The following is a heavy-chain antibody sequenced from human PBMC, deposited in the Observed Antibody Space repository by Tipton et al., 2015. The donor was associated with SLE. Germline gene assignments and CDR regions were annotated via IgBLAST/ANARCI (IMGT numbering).Heavy chain of an antibody. CDR2: IFYRGVT. Sequence: TLSLTCTVSGDSITNGNYYWGWIRQPPWQGLEWIGSIFYRGVTNYNPSLKSRVTISVDTSKKQFSLKLSSVTAADTAVYYCARGHPHIVVVIGGGWFDPWGQGTLVTVSS. V-gene: IGHV4-39*07. J-gene: IGHJ5*02. D-gene: IGHD2-21*01. CDR3: ARGHPHIVVVIGGGWFDP. CDR1: GDSITNGNYY.